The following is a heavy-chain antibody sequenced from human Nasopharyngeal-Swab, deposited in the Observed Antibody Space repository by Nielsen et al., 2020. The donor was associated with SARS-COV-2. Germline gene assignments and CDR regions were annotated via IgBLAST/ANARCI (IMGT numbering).Heavy chain of an antibody. D-gene: IGHD2-2*01. V-gene: IGHV3-53*01. J-gene: IGHJ1*01. CDR2: TEIGGTT. Sequence: GGSLRLSCAVSGLTVSSTYMSRVRQAPGKGLEWVSVTEIGGTTHYADSVKGRFSISRDSSTNTLYLQMNNVRAEDTAVYYCARDLGGGYCTTTNRPGSWGQGTLVTVSS. CDR3: ARDLGGGYCTTTNRPGS. CDR1: GLTVSSTY.